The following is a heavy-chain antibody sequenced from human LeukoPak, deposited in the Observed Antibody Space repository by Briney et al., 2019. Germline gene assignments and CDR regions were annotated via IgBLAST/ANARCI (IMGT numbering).Heavy chain of an antibody. V-gene: IGHV4-59*01. CDR2: IYYSGST. CDR3: ARELIHDSSGYYQFFVY. CDR1: GGSISSYY. J-gene: IGHJ4*02. D-gene: IGHD3-22*01. Sequence: PSETLSLTCTVSGGSISSYYWSWIRQPPGKGLEWIGYIYYSGSTNYNPSLKSRVTISVDTSKNQFSLKLSSVTAADTAVYYCARELIHDSSGYYQFFVYWGQGTLVTVSS.